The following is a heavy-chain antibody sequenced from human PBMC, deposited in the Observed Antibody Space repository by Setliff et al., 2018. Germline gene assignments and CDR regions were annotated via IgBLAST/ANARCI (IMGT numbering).Heavy chain of an antibody. CDR2: INPHASEK. D-gene: IGHD3-10*01. J-gene: IGHJ4*02. CDR1: GFSYSNCW. Sequence: GGSLRLSCTASGFSYSNCWVSWVRQAPGKGLEWLASINPHASEKYYVDSVKGRFTISRDNAKNSLSLQMNSLRTEDTAVYCCFGAGTCSYWGQGTLVTVSS. V-gene: IGHV3-7*01. CDR3: FGAGTCSY.